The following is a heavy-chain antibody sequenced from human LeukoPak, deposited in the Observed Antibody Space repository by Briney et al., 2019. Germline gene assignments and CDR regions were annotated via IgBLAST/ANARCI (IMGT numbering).Heavy chain of an antibody. Sequence: SETLSLTCTVSGGSISSYYWSWIRQPPGKGLEWIGYIYYSGSTNYNPSLKSRVTISVDTSKNQFSLKLSSVTAADTAVYYCARHNYYSNYGDWFDPWGQGTLVAVSS. J-gene: IGHJ5*02. CDR2: IYYSGST. CDR3: ARHNYYSNYGDWFDP. CDR1: GGSISSYY. D-gene: IGHD4-11*01. V-gene: IGHV4-59*08.